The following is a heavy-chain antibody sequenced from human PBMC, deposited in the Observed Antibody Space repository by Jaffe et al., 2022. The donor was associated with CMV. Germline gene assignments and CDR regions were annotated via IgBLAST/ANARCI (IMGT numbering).Heavy chain of an antibody. D-gene: IGHD3-10*01. V-gene: IGHV3-66*01. J-gene: IGHJ6*03. Sequence: EVQLVESGGGLVQPGGSLRLSCAASGFTVSSNYMSWVRQAPGKGLEWVSVIYSGGSTYYADSVKGRFTISRDNSKNTLYLQMNSLRAEDTAVYYCARDYYGSGSYFDYYYMDVWGKGTTVTVSS. CDR1: GFTVSSNY. CDR3: ARDYYGSGSYFDYYYMDV. CDR2: IYSGGST.